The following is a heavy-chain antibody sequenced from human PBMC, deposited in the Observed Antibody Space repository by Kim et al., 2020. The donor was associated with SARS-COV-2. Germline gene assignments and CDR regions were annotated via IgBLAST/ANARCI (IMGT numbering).Heavy chain of an antibody. CDR2: IYYSGST. Sequence: SETLSLTCTVSGGSISSSSYYWGWIRQPPGKGLEWIGSIYYSGSTYYNPSLKSRVTISVDTSKNQFSLKLSSVTAADTAVYYCARQYVVGRWLQSYYYYYYGMDVWGQGTTVTVSS. V-gene: IGHV4-39*01. J-gene: IGHJ6*02. CDR1: GGSISSSSYY. D-gene: IGHD4-17*01. CDR3: ARQYVVGRWLQSYYYYYYGMDV.